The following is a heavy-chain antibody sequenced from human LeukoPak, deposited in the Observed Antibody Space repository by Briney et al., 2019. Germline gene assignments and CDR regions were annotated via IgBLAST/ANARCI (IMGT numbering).Heavy chain of an antibody. V-gene: IGHV6-1*01. CDR3: ARGSSSNSWYFDY. Sequence: QTLSLTCAISGDSVSSNSATWTWIRQSPSRGLEWLGRTFYRSNWYNDYALSVKSRITIHPDTSKNQFSLQLSSVTPEDTAVYYCARGSSSNSWYFDYWGQGTLVTVSS. D-gene: IGHD6-13*01. CDR1: GDSVSSNSAT. CDR2: TFYRSNWYN. J-gene: IGHJ4*02.